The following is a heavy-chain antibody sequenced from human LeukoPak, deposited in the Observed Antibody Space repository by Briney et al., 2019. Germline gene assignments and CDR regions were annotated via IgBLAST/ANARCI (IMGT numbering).Heavy chain of an antibody. D-gene: IGHD3-16*01. J-gene: IGHJ4*02. Sequence: KSSETLSLTCIVSGGSICNYFWSWIRQPPGKGLECIGYIYYSGSTNYNPSLKSRVTISVDTSKNQFSLRLNSVTAADTAVYFCARLRGAFDYWGQGTLVTVSS. CDR3: ARLRGAFDY. V-gene: IGHV4-59*01. CDR1: GGSICNYF. CDR2: IYYSGST.